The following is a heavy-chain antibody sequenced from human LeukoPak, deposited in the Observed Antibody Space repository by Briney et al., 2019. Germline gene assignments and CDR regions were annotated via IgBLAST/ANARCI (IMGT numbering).Heavy chain of an antibody. Sequence: GGTLRLSCAAAGFTFSTYGMSWVRQAPGKGLEWVSYISSSSSTIYYADSVKGRFTISRDNAKNSLYLQMNSLRAEDTAVYYCARGVSGYYDSSGYLGFDYWGQGTLVTVSS. CDR2: ISSSSSTI. J-gene: IGHJ4*02. V-gene: IGHV3-48*01. CDR3: ARGVSGYYDSSGYLGFDY. CDR1: GFTFSTYG. D-gene: IGHD3-22*01.